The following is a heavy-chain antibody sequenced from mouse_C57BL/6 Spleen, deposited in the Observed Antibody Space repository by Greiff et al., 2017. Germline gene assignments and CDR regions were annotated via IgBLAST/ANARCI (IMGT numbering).Heavy chain of an antibody. D-gene: IGHD2-2*01. CDR2: IDPSDSYT. CDR3: ARNGYSVYAMDY. Sequence: QVQLKQPGAELVKPGASVKLSCKASSYTFTSYWMQWVKQRPGQGLEWIGEIDPSDSYTNYNQKFKGKATLTVDTSSSTAYMQLYSLTSEDSAVYYCARNGYSVYAMDYWGQGTSVTVSS. V-gene: IGHV1-50*01. CDR1: SYTFTSYW. J-gene: IGHJ4*01.